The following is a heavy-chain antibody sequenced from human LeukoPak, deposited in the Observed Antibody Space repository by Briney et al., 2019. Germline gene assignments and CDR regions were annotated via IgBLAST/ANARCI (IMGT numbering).Heavy chain of an antibody. CDR1: GFTFSSHG. Sequence: PGRSLRLSCAASGFTFSSHGFHWVRQPPGKGLEWVADIWSDGIKQYYADSVKGRFTISRDNSRNTLYLQMNSLRDEDTAVYYCARDVGRGYYFDYWGQGTLVTVSS. J-gene: IGHJ4*02. V-gene: IGHV3-33*01. CDR3: ARDVGRGYYFDY. CDR2: IWSDGIKQ. D-gene: IGHD3-10*01.